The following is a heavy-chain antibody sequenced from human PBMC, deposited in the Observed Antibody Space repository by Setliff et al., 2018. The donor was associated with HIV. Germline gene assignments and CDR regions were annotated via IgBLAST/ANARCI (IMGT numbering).Heavy chain of an antibody. CDR2: IKSKRDGGTI. CDR3: TTDLGSGRFSWNNN. V-gene: IGHV3-15*01. Sequence: GGSLRLSCAVSGFILSEDWMSWVRQAPGKGLEWLGRIKSKRDGGTIDYTAPVEGRFTISRDDSKNTLYLEMNNLKTEDTAIYYCTTDLGSGRFSWNNNWGQGTLVTVSS. D-gene: IGHD1-26*01. CDR1: GFILSEDW. J-gene: IGHJ4*02.